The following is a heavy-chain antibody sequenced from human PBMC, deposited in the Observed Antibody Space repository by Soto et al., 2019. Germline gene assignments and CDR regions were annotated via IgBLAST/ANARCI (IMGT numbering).Heavy chain of an antibody. D-gene: IGHD3-22*01. CDR2: TYYRSKWYN. CDR3: ARAPLLRFYYYYYMDV. J-gene: IGHJ6*03. CDR1: WDSIASNSAA. V-gene: IGHV6-1*01. Sequence: SQTLSITCTIAWDSIASNSAAWNWIRQSPSRGLEWLGRTYYRSKWYNDYAVSVKSRITINPDTSKNQFSLQLNSVTPEDTAVYYCARAPLLRFYYYYYMDVWGKGTTVTVFS.